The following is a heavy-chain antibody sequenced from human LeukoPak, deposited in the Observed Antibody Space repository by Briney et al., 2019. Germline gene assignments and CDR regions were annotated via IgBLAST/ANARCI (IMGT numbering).Heavy chain of an antibody. V-gene: IGHV3-64D*06. Sequence: GGSLRLSCSASGFTLSNYAMYWVRQPPGKGLKCVSGISRIGGDTYYADSVKGRFTISRDNSKNTLYLQMSSLRPEDTAMYYCVKAPLPGAVPIGIWGQGTMVTVSS. CDR2: ISRIGGDT. D-gene: IGHD3-16*01. CDR3: VKAPLPGAVPIGI. CDR1: GFTLSNYA. J-gene: IGHJ3*02.